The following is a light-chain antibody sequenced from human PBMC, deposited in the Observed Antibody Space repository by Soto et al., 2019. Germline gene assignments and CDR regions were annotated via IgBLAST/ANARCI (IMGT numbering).Light chain of an antibody. Sequence: EIVMTQSPATLSVSPGVSATLSCRASQRVSSNFAWYRQKPGQAPTLLIYRASTRATAIPARSRGSGSGTEFPLAINSVQSQDFAVYYCQQYNNWPYTFGRGTKLYIK. CDR2: RAS. CDR1: QRVSSN. CDR3: QQYNNWPYT. J-gene: IGKJ2*01. V-gene: IGKV3-15*01.